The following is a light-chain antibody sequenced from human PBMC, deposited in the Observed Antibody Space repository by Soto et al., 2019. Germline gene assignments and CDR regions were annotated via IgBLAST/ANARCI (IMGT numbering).Light chain of an antibody. V-gene: IGKV3-11*01. CDR3: QKRYSWTQIT. CDR2: DAS. CDR1: QSVITY. J-gene: IGKJ5*01. Sequence: EVVLTQSPATLSLSPGETATLSCRASQSVITYLAWFQQKPGQAPRLLIYDASNRATGIPARFSGSGSGTDFTLTISSLENEDFAIYYCQKRYSWTQITFGQGTRLDIK.